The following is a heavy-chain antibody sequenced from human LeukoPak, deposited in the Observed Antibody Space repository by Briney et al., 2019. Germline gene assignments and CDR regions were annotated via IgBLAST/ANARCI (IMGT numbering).Heavy chain of an antibody. Sequence: GGSLRLSCAASGFTFSSCAMSWVRQAPGKGLEWVSSIAGSGRHTYYADSVEGRFTISRDNSKNTLYLQMNSLRVEDTAVYYCARNPYDSSGYKAPYWHFDLWGRGTLVTVSS. J-gene: IGHJ2*01. D-gene: IGHD3-22*01. CDR2: IAGSGRHT. V-gene: IGHV3-23*01. CDR1: GFTFSSCA. CDR3: ARNPYDSSGYKAPYWHFDL.